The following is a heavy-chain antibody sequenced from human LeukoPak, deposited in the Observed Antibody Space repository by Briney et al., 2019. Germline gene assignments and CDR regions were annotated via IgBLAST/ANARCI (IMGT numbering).Heavy chain of an antibody. CDR1: GFTSSSYA. J-gene: IGHJ4*02. Sequence: GGSLRLSCAASGFTSSSYAMSWVRQAPGKGLEWVSGISGSGDNTYYADSVKGRFTISRDNSKNTLYVQVNRLGTEDTAAYYCAKGSYYDSSGSFYFDYWGQGSLVTVSS. CDR2: ISGSGDNT. D-gene: IGHD3-22*01. V-gene: IGHV3-23*01. CDR3: AKGSYYDSSGSFYFDY.